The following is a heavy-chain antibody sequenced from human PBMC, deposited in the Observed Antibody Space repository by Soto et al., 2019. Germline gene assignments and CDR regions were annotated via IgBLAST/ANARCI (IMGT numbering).Heavy chain of an antibody. CDR1: GGTFSSYA. J-gene: IGHJ4*02. D-gene: IGHD5-18*01. CDR2: IIPIFGTA. V-gene: IGHV1-69*12. CDR3: ARLRHGYSPVFDY. Sequence: QVQLVQSGAEVKKPGSSVKVSCKASGGTFSSYAISWVRQAPGQGLEWMGGIIPIFGTANYAQKFQGRVTSTADESTSAAYMELSGRCSEDTAGYYCARLRHGYSPVFDYWGQGTLVTVSS.